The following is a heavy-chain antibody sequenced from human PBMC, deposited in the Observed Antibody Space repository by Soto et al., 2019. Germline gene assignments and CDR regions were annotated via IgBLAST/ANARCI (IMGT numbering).Heavy chain of an antibody. J-gene: IGHJ4*02. CDR2: ISMSGSYK. CDR1: DFSLSGFY. CDR3: ASRGHCSNGQCHPFDY. Sequence: GGSLRLSCVGSDFSLSGFYMSWVRQAPGKGLEWLSFISMSGSYKTYAASVEGRFTISRDNVKNILYLQMDSLRVEDTAVYYCASRGHCSNGQCHPFDYWGQGTQVTVSS. V-gene: IGHV3-11*06. D-gene: IGHD2-8*01.